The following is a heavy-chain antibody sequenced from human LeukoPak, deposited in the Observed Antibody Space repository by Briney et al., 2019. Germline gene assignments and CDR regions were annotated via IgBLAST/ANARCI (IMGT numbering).Heavy chain of an antibody. CDR2: ISSSGSTI. V-gene: IGHV3-48*04. CDR1: AFTFSSYT. J-gene: IGHJ5*02. Sequence: GGSLRLSCAASAFTFSSYTMNWVRQAPGKGLEWVSYISSSGSTIYYADSVKGRFTISRDNAKNSLYLQMNSLRAEDTAVYYCARAELYSWFDPWGQGTLVTVSS. D-gene: IGHD1-26*01. CDR3: ARAELYSWFDP.